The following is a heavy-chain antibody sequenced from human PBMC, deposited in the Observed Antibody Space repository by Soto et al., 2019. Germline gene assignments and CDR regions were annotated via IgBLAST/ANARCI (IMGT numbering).Heavy chain of an antibody. J-gene: IGHJ6*02. CDR2: IIPIFGTA. Sequence: SVKVSCKASGGTFSSYAISWVRQAPGQGLEWMGGIIPIFGTANYAQKFQGRATITADESTSTAYMELSSLRSEDTAVYYCARSSSGDYYGMDVWGQGTTVTVSS. CDR3: ARSSSGDYYGMDV. CDR1: GGTFSSYA. D-gene: IGHD6-19*01. V-gene: IGHV1-69*13.